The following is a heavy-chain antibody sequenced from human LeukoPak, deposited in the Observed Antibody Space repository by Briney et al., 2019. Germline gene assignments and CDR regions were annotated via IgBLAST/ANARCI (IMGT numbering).Heavy chain of an antibody. J-gene: IGHJ5*02. D-gene: IGHD3-9*01. CDR2: ISPSGSIS. CDR3: ARDLDWGAFDA. CDR1: GFTFSSYG. V-gene: IGHV3-23*01. Sequence: GGSLRLSCAASGFTFSSYGMHWVRQAPGKGLEWVSGISPSGSISYYADSVKGRFTISRDNSKNTVPLQMNSLRAEDTALYYCARDLDWGAFDAWGQGTLVTVSS.